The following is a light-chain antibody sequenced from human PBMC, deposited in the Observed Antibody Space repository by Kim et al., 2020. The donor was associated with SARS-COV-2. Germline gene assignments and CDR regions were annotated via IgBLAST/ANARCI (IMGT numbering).Light chain of an antibody. CDR1: NIGSKS. CDR2: YDS. Sequence: PGKTAMITCGGNNIGSKSVHWYQQKPGQAPVLVIYYDSDRPSGIPERFSGSNSGNTATLTISRVEAGDEADYYCQVWDSSSDLLVFGGGTQLTVL. J-gene: IGLJ2*01. CDR3: QVWDSSSDLLV. V-gene: IGLV3-21*04.